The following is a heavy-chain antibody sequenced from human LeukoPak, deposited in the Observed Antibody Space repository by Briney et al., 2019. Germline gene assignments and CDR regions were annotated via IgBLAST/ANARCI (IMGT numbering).Heavy chain of an antibody. CDR1: GDSISSDDYY. V-gene: IGHV4-61*02. D-gene: IGHD3-10*01. J-gene: IGHJ4*02. CDR3: ARDAGAWSAYSPYGSWNY. Sequence: SETLSLTCTVSGDSISSDDYYWSWIRQPAGTGLEWIGRFSASGNSNYNPSLKSRLTISVDTSKNQFSLKLTSVTAADTAVYYCARDAGAWSAYSPYGSWNYWGQGTLVTVSS. CDR2: FSASGNS.